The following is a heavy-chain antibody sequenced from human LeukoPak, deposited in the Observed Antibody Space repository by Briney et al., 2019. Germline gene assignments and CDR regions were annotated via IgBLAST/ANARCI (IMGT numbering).Heavy chain of an antibody. V-gene: IGHV7-4-1*02. CDR3: ARKPYDSRGYYLHEY. CDR1: GGTFSSYA. D-gene: IGHD3-22*01. Sequence: ASVKVSCKASGGTFSSYAISWMRQAPGQGLEWMGWIDTNTGNPTYAQGFTGRFGFSLDTSVSTAYLQISSLKAEDTAVYYCARKPYDSRGYYLHEYWGQGTLVTVSS. CDR2: IDTNTGNP. J-gene: IGHJ4*02.